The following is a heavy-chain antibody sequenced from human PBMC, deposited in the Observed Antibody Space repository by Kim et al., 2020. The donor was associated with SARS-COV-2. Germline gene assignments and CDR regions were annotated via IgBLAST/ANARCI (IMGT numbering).Heavy chain of an antibody. CDR3: PRPRVGDYVVGWFDP. CDR2: ISYDGSNK. D-gene: IGHD4-17*01. J-gene: IGHJ5*02. Sequence: GGSLRLSCAASGFTFSSYAMHWVRQAPGKGLEWVAVISYDGSNKYYADSVKGRFTISRDNSKNTLYLQMNSLRAEDTAVYYCPRPRVGDYVVGWFDPWGQGTLVTVSS. CDR1: GFTFSSYA. V-gene: IGHV3-30-3*01.